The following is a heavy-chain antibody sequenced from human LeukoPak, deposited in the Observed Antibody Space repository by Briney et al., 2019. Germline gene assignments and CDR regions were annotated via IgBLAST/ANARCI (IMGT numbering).Heavy chain of an antibody. CDR2: ISYDGSNK. V-gene: IGHV3-30-3*01. D-gene: IGHD2-2*01. CDR3: ARAHGCSSATCYHNWLDP. CDR1: GFTFSNNA. Sequence: PGGSLRLSCAASGFTFSNNAMHWVRQAPGKGLEWVAVISYDGSNKYYADSVKGRCTISRDNSKTTLYLQVNSLRAEDTTVYYCARAHGCSSATCYHNWLDPWGQGALVTVSS. J-gene: IGHJ5*02.